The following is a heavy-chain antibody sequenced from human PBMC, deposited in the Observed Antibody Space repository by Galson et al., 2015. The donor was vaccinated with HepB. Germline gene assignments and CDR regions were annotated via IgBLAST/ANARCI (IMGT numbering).Heavy chain of an antibody. CDR2: IYPGDADT. D-gene: IGHD3-16*02. J-gene: IGHJ3*02. CDR1: GYSFTSYW. CDR3: ARPQLAGHITFGGVIVGYDAFDI. Sequence: QSGAEVKKPGESLKISCKGSGYSFTSYWIGCVRQMPGKGLEWMGIIYPGDADTRYSPSLQGQVTISADKFISTAYLQWSSLKASDTAMYYCARPQLAGHITFGGVIVGYDAFDIWGQGTMVTVSP. V-gene: IGHV5-51*01.